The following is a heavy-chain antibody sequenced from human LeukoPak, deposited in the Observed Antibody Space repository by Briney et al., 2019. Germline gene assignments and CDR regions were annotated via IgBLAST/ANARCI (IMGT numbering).Heavy chain of an antibody. CDR3: ASRKGKGLGAFDI. CDR1: GFTFSSYA. V-gene: IGHV3-23*01. D-gene: IGHD3-16*01. CDR2: ISGSGGST. Sequence: PGGSLRLSCAASGFTFSSYAMSWVRQAPGKGLEWVSAISGSGGSTYYADSGKGRFTISRDNSKNTLYLQMNSLRAEDTAVYYCASRKGKGLGAFDIWGQGTMVTVSS. J-gene: IGHJ3*02.